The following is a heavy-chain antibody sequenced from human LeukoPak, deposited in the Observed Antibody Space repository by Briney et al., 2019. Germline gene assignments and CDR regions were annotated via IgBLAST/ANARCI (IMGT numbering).Heavy chain of an antibody. D-gene: IGHD1-26*01. CDR1: GYTFTSYY. V-gene: IGHV1-46*01. CDR3: ARDLIINEWERLGYMDV. J-gene: IGHJ6*03. Sequence: ASVQVSCKASGYTFTSYYMHWVRQAPGQGLEWMGIINPSGGSTSYAQKFQGRVTMTRDMTTSTVYMELSSLRSEDTAVYYCARDLIINEWERLGYMDVGGKGTTVTVSS. CDR2: INPSGGST.